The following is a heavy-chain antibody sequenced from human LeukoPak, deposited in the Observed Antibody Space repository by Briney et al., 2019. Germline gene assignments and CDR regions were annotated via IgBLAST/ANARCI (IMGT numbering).Heavy chain of an antibody. V-gene: IGHV1-8*01. J-gene: IGHJ4*02. D-gene: IGHD3-22*01. CDR1: GYTFTSYD. CDR2: MNPNSGNT. Sequence: ASVKVSCKASGYTFTSYDIHWVRQATGQGLEWMGWMNPNSGNTGYAQKFQGRVTMTRDTSISTAYMELSSLRSDDTAVYYCARDSPSDYYDSSGYDYWGQGTLVTVSS. CDR3: ARDSPSDYYDSSGYDY.